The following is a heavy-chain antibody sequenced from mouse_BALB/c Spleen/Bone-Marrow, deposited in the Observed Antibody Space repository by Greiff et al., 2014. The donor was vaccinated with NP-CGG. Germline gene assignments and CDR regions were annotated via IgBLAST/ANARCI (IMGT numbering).Heavy chain of an antibody. CDR3: ARGLRDWYFDV. V-gene: IGHV1-4*01. CDR1: GYTFTTYW. CDR2: INPNTDYT. D-gene: IGHD2-4*01. Sequence: QVHVKQSGPELATPGASVEMSCKASGYTFTTYWMHWIKQRPGQGLEWIGSINPNTDYTDYNQKFKDKVTLTADKSSITAYMQLSSLTSEDSAVYYCARGLRDWYFDVWGAGTTVTVSS. J-gene: IGHJ1*01.